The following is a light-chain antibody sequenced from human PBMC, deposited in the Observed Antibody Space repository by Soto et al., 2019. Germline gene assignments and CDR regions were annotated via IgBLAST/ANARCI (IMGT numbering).Light chain of an antibody. CDR2: DAS. J-gene: IGKJ4*01. Sequence: EIVLTQSPATLSLSPGERATLSCRASQSVSSYLAWYQQKPGQAPRLLIYDASNRATGIPARFSGSGSGTDFTLPISSLEPEEFAVHYCQQRSNWPPGLTFGGGTKVEIK. CDR1: QSVSSY. V-gene: IGKV3-11*01. CDR3: QQRSNWPPGLT.